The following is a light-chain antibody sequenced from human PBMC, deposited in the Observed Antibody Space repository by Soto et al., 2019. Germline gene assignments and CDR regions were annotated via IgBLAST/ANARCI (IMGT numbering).Light chain of an antibody. Sequence: QSALTQPPSASGSPGQSVTISCTGTSSVVGAYDYVSWYQQHPGEAPKLMIYEVTKRPSGVPDRFSGSKSGNTASLTVSGLQAEDEADYYCSSYATTTNFVFGTGTKVTV. CDR3: SSYATTTNFV. CDR2: EVT. V-gene: IGLV2-8*01. CDR1: SSVVGAYDY. J-gene: IGLJ1*01.